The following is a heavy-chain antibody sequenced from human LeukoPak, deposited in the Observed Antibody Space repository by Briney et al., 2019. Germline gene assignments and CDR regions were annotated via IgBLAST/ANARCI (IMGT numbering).Heavy chain of an antibody. CDR2: IYSGGST. Sequence: PGGSLRPSCAASELTVSNSYMSWVRQAPGKGLQWVSVIYSGGSTYYADSVKGRFTISRDTSKNTLYLQMNSLRAEDTAVYYCARGGGAYCGSDCFRAFDIWGQGTTVTVSS. CDR3: ARGGGAYCGSDCFRAFDI. J-gene: IGHJ3*02. V-gene: IGHV3-53*01. CDR1: ELTVSNSY. D-gene: IGHD2-21*02.